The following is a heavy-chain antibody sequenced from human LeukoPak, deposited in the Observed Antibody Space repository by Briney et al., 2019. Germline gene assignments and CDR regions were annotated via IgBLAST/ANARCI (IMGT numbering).Heavy chain of an antibody. Sequence: GGSLRLSCAASGFTFSLYWMNWVRRAPGEGLEWVANIKQDGSEKNYVDSVKGRFTISRDNAKNSLYLQMNNLRVEDTAVYYCARGLADYDFWSGPTYYYYYGMDVWGQGTTVTVSS. CDR3: ARGLADYDFWSGPTYYYYYGMDV. J-gene: IGHJ6*02. CDR1: GFTFSLYW. V-gene: IGHV3-7*03. D-gene: IGHD3-3*01. CDR2: IKQDGSEK.